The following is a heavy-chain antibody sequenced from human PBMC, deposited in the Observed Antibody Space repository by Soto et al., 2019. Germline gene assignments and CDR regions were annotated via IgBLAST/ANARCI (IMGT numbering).Heavy chain of an antibody. J-gene: IGHJ1*01. CDR2: IHSSGSI. Sequence: PSETLSLTCTVSGGSISSDDYYWSWFGQAPGRGLEWIGYIHSSGSIYYNPSLKSRATMSIDTARNQFSLKVSSVTVADTAVYYCARDLDGFHDDNIGPYPRAWWGQGTLVTVSS. CDR3: ARDLDGFHDDNIGPYPRAW. D-gene: IGHD3-22*01. CDR1: GGSISSDDYY. V-gene: IGHV4-30-4*01.